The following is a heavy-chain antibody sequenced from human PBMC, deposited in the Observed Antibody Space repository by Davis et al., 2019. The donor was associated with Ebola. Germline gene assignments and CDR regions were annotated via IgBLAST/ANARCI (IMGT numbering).Heavy chain of an antibody. V-gene: IGHV1-18*04. CDR1: GYTFTSYG. CDR3: ARSESRGEWPSQIHYYYYAMDV. J-gene: IGHJ6*04. Sequence: ASVKVSCKASGYTFTSYGISWVRQAPGQGLEWMGWISAYNGNTNYAQKLQGRVTMTTDTSTSTAYMELSSLGSEDTAVYYCARSESRGEWPSQIHYYYYAMDVWGEGTTVTVSS. D-gene: IGHD3-10*01. CDR2: ISAYNGNT.